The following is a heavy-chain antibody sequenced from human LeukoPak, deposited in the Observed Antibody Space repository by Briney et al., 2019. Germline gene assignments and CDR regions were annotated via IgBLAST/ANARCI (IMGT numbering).Heavy chain of an antibody. J-gene: IGHJ6*03. Sequence: ASVKVSCKASGYTFTSYDINWVRQATGQGLEWMGWMNPNSGNTGYAQKFQGRVTMTRDTSISTAYMELSRLRSDDTAVYYCARGMVSSSWYYYYYYYMDVWGKGTTVTVSS. CDR3: ARGMVSSSWYYYYYYYMDV. CDR2: MNPNSGNT. CDR1: GYTFTSYD. D-gene: IGHD6-13*01. V-gene: IGHV1-8*02.